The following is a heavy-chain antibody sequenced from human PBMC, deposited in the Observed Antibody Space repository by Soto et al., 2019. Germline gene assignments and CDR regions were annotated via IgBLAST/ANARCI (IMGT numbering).Heavy chain of an antibody. CDR2: ISSGSTTI. Sequence: GGSLRLSCAASGFSFSSSTMNWVRQAPGKGLEWVSYISSGSTTIYYAESVKGRFTISRDNGKNSLYLQMNSLRDEDTAVYYCARVRRNDASDYYGMDVWGQGTTVTVS. CDR1: GFSFSSST. CDR3: ARVRRNDASDYYGMDV. D-gene: IGHD1-1*01. V-gene: IGHV3-48*02. J-gene: IGHJ6*02.